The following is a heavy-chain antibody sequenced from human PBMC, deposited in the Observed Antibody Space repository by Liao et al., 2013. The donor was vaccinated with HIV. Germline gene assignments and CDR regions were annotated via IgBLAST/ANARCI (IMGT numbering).Heavy chain of an antibody. CDR2: IFTSGNT. V-gene: IGHV4-4*07. Sequence: QMQLQESGPGLVKPSETLSLTCAVSGVPMNNHYWNWIRQPAGRGLEWIGRIFTSGNTNYNPSLKSRVSMSVDTSKNQVSLKLTSVTAADTAIYYCAARITISGVAIPHALDVWGRGTMVAVSS. J-gene: IGHJ3*01. CDR1: GVPMNNHY. D-gene: IGHD2-21*01. CDR3: AARITISGVAIPHALDV.